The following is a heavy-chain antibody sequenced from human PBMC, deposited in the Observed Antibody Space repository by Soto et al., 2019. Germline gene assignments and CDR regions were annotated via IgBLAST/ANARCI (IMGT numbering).Heavy chain of an antibody. CDR3: AWVRGYYYYGMDF. CDR2: IYYSGST. J-gene: IGHJ6*02. CDR1: GRSISSYS. V-gene: IGHV4-59*07. D-gene: IGHD3-10*01. Sequence: SVTLCLSITVHGRSISSYSRSWIRQPPGKGLEWIGYIYYSGSTNYNPSLKSRVTIAVDTSKNQFSLKLSSVTAADTAVYYCAWVRGYYYYGMDFWGQGTTVTVSS.